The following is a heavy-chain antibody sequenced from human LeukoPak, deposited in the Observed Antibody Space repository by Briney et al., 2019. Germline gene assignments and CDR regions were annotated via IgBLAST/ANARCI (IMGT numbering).Heavy chain of an antibody. D-gene: IGHD4-23*01. CDR2: IYYSGST. Sequence: KPSETLSLTCTVSGGFISSRSYYWGWIRQPPGKGLEWIGSIYYSGSTYYNPSLKSRVTISVDTSKNQFSLKLNSVTAADTAVYYCARVEGLRGGKVLDPWGQGTLVTVPS. V-gene: IGHV4-39*01. J-gene: IGHJ5*02. CDR3: ARVEGLRGGKVLDP. CDR1: GGFISSRSYY.